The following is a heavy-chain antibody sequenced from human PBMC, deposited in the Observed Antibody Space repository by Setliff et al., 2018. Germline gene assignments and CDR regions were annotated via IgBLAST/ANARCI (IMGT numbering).Heavy chain of an antibody. CDR3: TRSSSYGMRFWFDS. J-gene: IGHJ5*01. CDR1: GYSFAKYA. CDR2: INPDSGDT. Sequence: GASVKVSCKASGYSFAKYALHWVRQAPGQRLEWMGWINPDSGDTHCPQKFQGRVTMTRDTSMSTVYMELTRLTSDDTAVYYCTRSSSYGMRFWFDSWGQGPLVTVSS. V-gene: IGHV1-2*02. D-gene: IGHD3-10*01.